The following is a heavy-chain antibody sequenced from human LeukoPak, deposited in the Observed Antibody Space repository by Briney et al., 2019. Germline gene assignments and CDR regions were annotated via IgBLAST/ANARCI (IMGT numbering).Heavy chain of an antibody. D-gene: IGHD3-10*01. CDR1: GGSFSGYY. V-gene: IGHV4-34*01. CDR2: INHSGST. Sequence: PSETLSPACAVYGGSFSGYYWSWIRQPPGKGLEWIGEINHSGSTNYNPSLKSRVTISVDTSKNQFSPKLSSVTAADTAVYYCAREVLRSRYYYYMDVWGKGTTVTVSS. J-gene: IGHJ6*03. CDR3: AREVLRSRYYYYMDV.